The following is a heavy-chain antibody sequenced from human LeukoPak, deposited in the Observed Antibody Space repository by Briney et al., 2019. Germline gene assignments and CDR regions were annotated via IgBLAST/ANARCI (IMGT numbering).Heavy chain of an antibody. CDR2: ISWNSRTI. V-gene: IGHV3-9*01. Sequence: GRSLRLSCAASGFIVDDYAMHWVRQAPGKGLEWVSSISWNSRTIAYADSVKGRFTIARDNGKNSLYLQMNSLRSEDTALYYYAKDKSSTTKYYGMDVWGQGTTVTVSS. CDR3: AKDKSSTTKYYGMDV. D-gene: IGHD2/OR15-2a*01. J-gene: IGHJ6*02. CDR1: GFIVDDYA.